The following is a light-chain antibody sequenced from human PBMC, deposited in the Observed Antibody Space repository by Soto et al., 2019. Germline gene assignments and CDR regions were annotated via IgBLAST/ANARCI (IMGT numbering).Light chain of an antibody. CDR1: SSDVGGYNY. CDR3: SSYTSRSTLESV. V-gene: IGLV2-14*01. Sequence: QSALTQPASVSGSPGQSITISCTGTSSDVGGYNYVSWYQQHPGKAPKLMIYDVSNRPSGVSNRYSGSKSGNTATLTISGLQAEDEADYYCSSYTSRSTLESVFGTGTKLTVL. J-gene: IGLJ1*01. CDR2: DVS.